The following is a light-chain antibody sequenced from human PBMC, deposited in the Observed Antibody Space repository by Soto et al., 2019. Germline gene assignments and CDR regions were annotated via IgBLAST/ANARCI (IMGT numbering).Light chain of an antibody. V-gene: IGLV2-8*01. CDR3: SSYAGSNDYV. CDR2: EVS. CDR1: SSDVGFYNF. Sequence: QSALTQPPSASGSPGQSVTFSCTGTSSDVGFYNFVSRYQQHPGKAPKLMIYEVSKRPSGVPDRFSGSKSGNTASLTVSGLQPEDEADYYCSSYAGSNDYVFGTGTKLTVL. J-gene: IGLJ1*01.